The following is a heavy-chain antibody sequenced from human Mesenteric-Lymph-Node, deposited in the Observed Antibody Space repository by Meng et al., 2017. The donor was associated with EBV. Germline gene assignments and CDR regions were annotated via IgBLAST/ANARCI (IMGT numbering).Heavy chain of an antibody. Sequence: QPQLQESGPGLVKPSEALSLTCTVSGGYVNSDQYYWSWIRQPPGKGLEWIGYVYNSENTNYNPSLKSRVTISVESSKNQFSLNLTSVTAADTAVYYCASVPTDYSHSRGEFDYWGQGTLVTVSS. J-gene: IGHJ4*02. CDR2: VYNSENT. CDR3: ASVPTDYSHSRGEFDY. CDR1: GGYVNSDQYY. D-gene: IGHD3-22*01. V-gene: IGHV4-61*01.